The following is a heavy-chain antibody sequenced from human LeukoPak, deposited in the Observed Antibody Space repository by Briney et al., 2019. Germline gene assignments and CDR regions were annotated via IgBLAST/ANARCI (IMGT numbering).Heavy chain of an antibody. J-gene: IGHJ5*02. Sequence: GGSLRLSCAASGFTFSSYALSWVRQAPGKGLEWVSAISGSGGNTYYADSVKGRFTASRDNSKNTLYLQMNSLRAEDTAVYYCAKGRDSSTTCNWFDPWGQGTLVTVSS. CDR3: AKGRDSSTTCNWFDP. D-gene: IGHD2-2*01. CDR2: ISGSGGNT. V-gene: IGHV3-23*01. CDR1: GFTFSSYA.